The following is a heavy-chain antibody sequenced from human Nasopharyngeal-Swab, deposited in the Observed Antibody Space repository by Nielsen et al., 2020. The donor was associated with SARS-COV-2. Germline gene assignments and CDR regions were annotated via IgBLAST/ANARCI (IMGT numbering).Heavy chain of an antibody. Sequence: GESLTLSRQGSGYSFTSYWISWVRQMPGKGLEWMGRIDPSDSYTNYSPSFQGHVTISADNSISTAYLQCSSLKASGTALYYCARSTVSTVGYWGQGTLVTVSS. D-gene: IGHD4-11*01. V-gene: IGHV5-10-1*01. J-gene: IGHJ4*02. CDR3: ARSTVSTVGY. CDR2: IDPSDSYT. CDR1: GYSFTSYW.